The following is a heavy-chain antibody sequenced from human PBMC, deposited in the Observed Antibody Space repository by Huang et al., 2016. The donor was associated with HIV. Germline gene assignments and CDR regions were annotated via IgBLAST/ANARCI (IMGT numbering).Heavy chain of an antibody. V-gene: IGHV3-30*18. CDR3: AKDREDSAYQLDY. J-gene: IGHJ4*02. Sequence: QVQLVESGGGMVQPGRSLRLSCAASGFTFSNYGVPWVRQAPGKGLEWVAAISYDGSYQYYSDSVKGRFTISRDDSQNTLYLQMSSLRAEDTAVYFCAKDREDSAYQLDYWGQGTRVTVSS. CDR2: ISYDGSYQ. D-gene: IGHD5-12*01. CDR1: GFTFSNYG.